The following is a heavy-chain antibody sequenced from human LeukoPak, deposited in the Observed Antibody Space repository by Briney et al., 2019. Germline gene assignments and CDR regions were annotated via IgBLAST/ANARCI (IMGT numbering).Heavy chain of an antibody. CDR3: ARDATHFDY. Sequence: SETLSLTCAVYGGSFSGYYWSWIRQPPGKGLEWIGEINHSGSTNYNPSLKSRVTISVDTSKNQFSLKLSSVTAADTAVYYRARDATHFDYWGQGTLVTVSS. J-gene: IGHJ4*02. V-gene: IGHV4-34*01. CDR2: INHSGST. CDR1: GGSFSGYY.